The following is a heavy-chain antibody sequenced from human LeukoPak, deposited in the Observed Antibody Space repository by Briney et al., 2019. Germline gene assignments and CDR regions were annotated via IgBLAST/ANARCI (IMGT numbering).Heavy chain of an antibody. J-gene: IGHJ4*02. CDR1: GFTFSNYW. V-gene: IGHV3-7*03. CDR2: IKTDGSEK. CDR3: ARRGRLAAAGLFDY. Sequence: GGSLRLSCEGSGFTFSNYWMGWVRQAPGKGLQWVANIKTDGSEKYYVDSVKGRFTISRDNAKNSLYLQMNSLRAEDTAVYYCARRGRLAAAGLFDYWGQGTLVTVSS. D-gene: IGHD6-13*01.